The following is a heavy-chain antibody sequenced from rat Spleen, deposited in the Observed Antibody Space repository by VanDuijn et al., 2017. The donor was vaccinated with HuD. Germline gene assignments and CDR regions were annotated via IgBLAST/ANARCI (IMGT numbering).Heavy chain of an antibody. J-gene: IGHJ3*01. CDR3: AKNNIGTVRGFAY. Sequence: EVQLVESGGGLVQPGGSLKLSCAASGFTFNNYGMAWVRQAPTKGLEWVATFSYDGSSTYYRDSVKGRFTISRDNAKSTLYLQMDSLRSEDTATYNCAKNNIGTVRGFAYWGQGTLVTVSS. CDR1: GFTFNNYG. D-gene: IGHD1-5*01. V-gene: IGHV5-29*01. CDR2: FSYDGSST.